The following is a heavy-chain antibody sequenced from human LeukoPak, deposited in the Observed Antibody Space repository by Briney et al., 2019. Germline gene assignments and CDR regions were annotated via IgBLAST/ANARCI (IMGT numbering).Heavy chain of an antibody. CDR2: IYHSGST. CDR1: GYSIRSGYY. V-gene: IGHV4-38-2*02. D-gene: IGHD6-13*01. Sequence: SETLSLTCTVSGYSIRSGYYWGWIRQPPGKGLEWIGSIYHSGSTYYNPSLKSRVTISVDTSKNQFSLKLSSVTAADTAVYYCARARYSSSWYDSKSRYYFDYWGQGTLVTVSS. J-gene: IGHJ4*02. CDR3: ARARYSSSWYDSKSRYYFDY.